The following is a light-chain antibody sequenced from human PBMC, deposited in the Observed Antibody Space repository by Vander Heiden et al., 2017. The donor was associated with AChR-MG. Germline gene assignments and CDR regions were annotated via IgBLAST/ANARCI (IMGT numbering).Light chain of an antibody. CDR1: QSISSW. Sequence: DIQMTQSPSTLSPSVGHRVTIPCRASQSISSWLAWYQQKPGKAPKLLIYKASSLESGVPSRFSGSGSGREFTLTISSLQPDDFATYYCQQYNGYSPTFGPGTKVDIK. CDR3: QQYNGYSPT. J-gene: IGKJ3*01. V-gene: IGKV1-5*03. CDR2: KAS.